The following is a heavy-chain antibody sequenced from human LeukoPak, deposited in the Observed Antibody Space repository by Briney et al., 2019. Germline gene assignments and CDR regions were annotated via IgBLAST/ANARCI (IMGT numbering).Heavy chain of an antibody. V-gene: IGHV3-30*18. CDR1: GFTFSSYG. J-gene: IGHJ4*02. CDR3: AKDRYSYAFEYSDS. CDR2: ISNDGSKK. Sequence: PGRSLRLSCAASGFTFSSYGMHWVRQAQGKGLDWVAVISNDGSKKYYADSVKGRFTISRDNSKNTLSLQVSSLRAEDTAVYYCAKDRYSYAFEYSDSWGQGTLVTVSS. D-gene: IGHD5-18*01.